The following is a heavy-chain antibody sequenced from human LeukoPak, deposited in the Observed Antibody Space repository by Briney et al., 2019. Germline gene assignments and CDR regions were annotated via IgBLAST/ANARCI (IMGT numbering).Heavy chain of an antibody. D-gene: IGHD3-22*01. CDR3: AREPSLPYYYDSSGYFDY. CDR1: GYTFTSYG. V-gene: IGHV1-18*01. J-gene: IGHJ4*02. Sequence: ASVKVSCKASGYTFTSYGISWVRQAPGQGLEWMGWISAYNGNTNYAQKLQGRVTMTTDTSTSTAYMELRSLRSDDTAAYYCAREPSLPYYYDSSGYFDYWGQGTLVTVSS. CDR2: ISAYNGNT.